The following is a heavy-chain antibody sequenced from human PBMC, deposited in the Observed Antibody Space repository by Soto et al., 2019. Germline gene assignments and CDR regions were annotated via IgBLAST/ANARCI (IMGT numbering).Heavy chain of an antibody. CDR3: ARVRITGTRFRGFDY. Sequence: QVQLVESGGGVVQPGRSLRLSCAASGFTFSSYGMHWVRQAPGKGLEWVAVIWYDGSNKYYADSVKGRFTISRDNSKNTLYMKMNSLRADDTAVYYCARVRITGTRFRGFDYWGQGTLVTVSS. CDR2: IWYDGSNK. CDR1: GFTFSSYG. V-gene: IGHV3-33*01. D-gene: IGHD1-20*01. J-gene: IGHJ4*02.